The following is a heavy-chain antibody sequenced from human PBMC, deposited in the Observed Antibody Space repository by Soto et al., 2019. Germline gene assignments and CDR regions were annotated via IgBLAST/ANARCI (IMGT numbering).Heavy chain of an antibody. CDR2: IYYSGGI. CDR1: GGSISSGGYY. D-gene: IGHD2-21*02. Sequence: QVQLQESGPGLVKPSQTLSLACSVSGGSISSGGYYWSWIRQHPGKGLEWIGYIYYSGGIYYNPSLKSRVTISVATSKNQFSLKVSSVTAADTAVYYCAREPSGYCGGDCFPDYWGQGTLVTVSS. J-gene: IGHJ4*02. CDR3: AREPSGYCGGDCFPDY. V-gene: IGHV4-31*03.